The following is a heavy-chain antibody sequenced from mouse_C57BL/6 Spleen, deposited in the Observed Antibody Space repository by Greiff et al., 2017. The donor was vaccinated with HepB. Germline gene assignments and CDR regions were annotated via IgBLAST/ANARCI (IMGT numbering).Heavy chain of an antibody. V-gene: IGHV1-15*01. Sequence: VQLQQSGAELVRPGASVTLSCKASGYTFTDYEMHWVKQTPVHGLEWIGAIDPETGGTAYNQKFKGKAILTADKSSSTAYMELSSLTSEDSAVYYCTRDDYDGYYAMDYWGQGTSVTVSS. J-gene: IGHJ4*01. CDR3: TRDDYDGYYAMDY. CDR1: GYTFTDYE. D-gene: IGHD2-4*01. CDR2: IDPETGGT.